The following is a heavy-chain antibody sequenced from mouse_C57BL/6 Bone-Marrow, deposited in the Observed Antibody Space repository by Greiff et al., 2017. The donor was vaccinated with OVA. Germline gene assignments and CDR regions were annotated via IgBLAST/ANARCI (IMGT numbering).Heavy chain of an antibody. J-gene: IGHJ4*01. D-gene: IGHD1-1*01. Sequence: QVQLQQSGAELVKPGASVKMSCKASGYTFTSYWITWVKQRPGQGLEWIGDIYPGRGRTNYNEKFKSKATLTVDTSSSTAYMQLSSLTSEDSAVYYCARSGITTVEGDFAMDYWGQGTSVTGSS. CDR2: IYPGRGRT. CDR3: ARSGITTVEGDFAMDY. V-gene: IGHV1-55*01. CDR1: GYTFTSYW.